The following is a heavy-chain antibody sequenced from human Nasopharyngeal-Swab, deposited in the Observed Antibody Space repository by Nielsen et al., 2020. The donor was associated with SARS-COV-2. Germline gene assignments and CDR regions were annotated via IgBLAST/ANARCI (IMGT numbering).Heavy chain of an antibody. Sequence: GGSLRLSCAASGFTFSSYGMHWVRQAPGKGLEWVAVIWYDGSNKYYADSVKGRFTISRDNSKNTLYLQMNSLRAEGTDVYYCARGRTSGYSYGFYFDYWGQGTLVTVSS. D-gene: IGHD5-18*01. J-gene: IGHJ4*02. CDR2: IWYDGSNK. CDR3: ARGRTSGYSYGFYFDY. CDR1: GFTFSSYG. V-gene: IGHV3-33*01.